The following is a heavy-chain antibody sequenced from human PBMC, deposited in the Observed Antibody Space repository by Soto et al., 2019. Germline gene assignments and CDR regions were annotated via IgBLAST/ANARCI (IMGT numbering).Heavy chain of an antibody. CDR3: ARDPLRTWSGWYYFDY. V-gene: IGHV3-33*01. CDR1: GFTFSSYG. J-gene: IGHJ4*02. CDR2: IWYDGSNK. D-gene: IGHD6-19*01. Sequence: QVQLVESGGGVVQPGGSLRLSCAASGFTFSSYGMHWVRQAPGKGLEWVAVIWYDGSNKYYADSVKGRFTIARDNSKNTLYLQMNSLRAEDTAVYYCARDPLRTWSGWYYFDYWGQGTLVTVST.